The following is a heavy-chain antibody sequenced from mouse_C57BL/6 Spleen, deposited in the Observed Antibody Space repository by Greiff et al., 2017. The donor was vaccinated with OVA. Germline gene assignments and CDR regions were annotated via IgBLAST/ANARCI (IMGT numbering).Heavy chain of an antibody. D-gene: IGHD4-1*01. CDR3: ARRELGRYYAMDY. Sequence: EVQRVESGGGLVQPGGSLKLSCAASGFTFSDYYMYWVRQTPEKRLEWVAYISNGGGSTYYPDTVKGRFTIARDNAKNTLYLQLSRLKSEDTAMDYCARRELGRYYAMDYWGQGTSVTVSS. V-gene: IGHV5-12*01. J-gene: IGHJ4*01. CDR2: ISNGGGST. CDR1: GFTFSDYY.